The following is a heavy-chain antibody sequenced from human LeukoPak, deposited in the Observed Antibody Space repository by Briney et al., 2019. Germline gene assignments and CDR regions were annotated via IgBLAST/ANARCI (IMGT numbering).Heavy chain of an antibody. CDR1: GYTFTGYY. D-gene: IGHD4-17*01. V-gene: IGHV1-2*02. Sequence: ASVMVSCKASGYTFTGYYIHWVRQAPGQGLEWMGWINPNSGDTNYAQKFQDRVTLTRDTSISTVYMELTNLRSDDTAVYYCARPNGDYYNWFDPWGQGTLATVSS. J-gene: IGHJ5*02. CDR3: ARPNGDYYNWFDP. CDR2: INPNSGDT.